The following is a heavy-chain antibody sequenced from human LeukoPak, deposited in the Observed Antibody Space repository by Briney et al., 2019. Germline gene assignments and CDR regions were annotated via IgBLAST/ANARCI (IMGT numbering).Heavy chain of an antibody. CDR1: GYSISSSYY. CDR3: ARHKMIRGIGYYYYMDV. V-gene: IGHV4-38-2*02. Sequence: SETLSLTCTVSGYSISSSYYWGWIRQPPGKGLEWIGEINHSGSTNYNPSLKSRVIISVDTSKNQFSLTLSSVTAADTAVYYCARHKMIRGIGYYYYMDVWGKGTTVTISS. CDR2: INHSGST. J-gene: IGHJ6*03. D-gene: IGHD3-10*01.